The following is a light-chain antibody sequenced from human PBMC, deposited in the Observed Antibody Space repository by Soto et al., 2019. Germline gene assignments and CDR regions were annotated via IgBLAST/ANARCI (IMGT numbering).Light chain of an antibody. V-gene: IGLV1-40*01. CDR3: SSYTSTNTYV. CDR2: GNS. J-gene: IGLJ1*01. CDR1: SSNIGAGYD. Sequence: QSVLTQPPSVSGAPGQRVTISCTGSSSNIGAGYDVHWYQQLPGTAPKLLIYGNSNRPSGVPDRFSGSKSGTSASLAITGLQAEDEADYYCSSYTSTNTYVFGTGTKVTVL.